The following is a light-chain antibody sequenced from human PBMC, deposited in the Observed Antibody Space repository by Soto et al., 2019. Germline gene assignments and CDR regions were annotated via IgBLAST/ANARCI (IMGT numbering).Light chain of an antibody. CDR3: NSHSKTNTPV. V-gene: IGLV2-14*01. CDR1: SSDIGFYNY. J-gene: IGLJ2*01. Sequence: QSALTQPASVSGSPGQSITISCTGTSSDIGFYNYVSWYQQHPGKAPKLIIYEVSNRPSGVSDRFSGSKSGNMASLTISGLQAEDEADYYCNSHSKTNTPVLGGGTKLTVL. CDR2: EVS.